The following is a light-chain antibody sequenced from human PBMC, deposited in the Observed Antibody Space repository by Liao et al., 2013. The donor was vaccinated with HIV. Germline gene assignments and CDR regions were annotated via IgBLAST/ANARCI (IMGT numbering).Light chain of an antibody. CDR2: QDN. J-gene: IGLJ1*01. V-gene: IGLV3-1*01. CDR1: KLGNKY. CDR3: QTWDNNINYV. Sequence: SYEVTQPPSVSVSPGQTASISCSGDKLGNKYACWYQVKPGQSPVLVISQDNKRPSGIPERFSGSNSGNTATLTISGTQPMDEADYYCQTWDNNINYVFGTGTKVTVL.